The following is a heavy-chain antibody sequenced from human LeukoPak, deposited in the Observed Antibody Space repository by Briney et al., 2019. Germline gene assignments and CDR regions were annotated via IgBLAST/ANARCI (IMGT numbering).Heavy chain of an antibody. D-gene: IGHD3-22*01. J-gene: IGHJ5*02. Sequence: RSETLSLTCTVSGGSISSYYWSWIRQPPGKGLEWIGYIYYSGSTNYNPSLKSRVTISVDTSKNQFSLKLSSVTAADTAVYYCARRSYDSSGYPWFDPWDQGTLVTVSS. CDR3: ARRSYDSSGYPWFDP. CDR2: IYYSGST. V-gene: IGHV4-59*08. CDR1: GGSISSYY.